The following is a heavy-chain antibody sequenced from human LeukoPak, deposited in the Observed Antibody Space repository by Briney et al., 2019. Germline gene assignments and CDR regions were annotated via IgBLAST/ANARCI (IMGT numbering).Heavy chain of an antibody. J-gene: IGHJ4*02. CDR3: AKNGGWTFDY. D-gene: IGHD6-19*01. V-gene: IGHV3-7*03. CDR1: GFRFTNYW. CDR2: IKSDGSDK. Sequence: PGGSLRLSCAASGFRFTNYWMTWVRQAPGKGLEWVAIIKSDGSDKYYVDSVKGRYTISRDNAKNSLYLQMNSLRAEDTAFYYCAKNGGWTFDYWGQGILVTVPS.